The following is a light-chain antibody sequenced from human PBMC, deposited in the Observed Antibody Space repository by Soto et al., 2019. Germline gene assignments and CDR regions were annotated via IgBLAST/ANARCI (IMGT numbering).Light chain of an antibody. CDR1: QGISNY. J-gene: IGKJ1*01. V-gene: IGKV1-27*01. CDR3: QKYNSAPPWT. Sequence: DIPMTQSPSSLSSSVGDRVTITCRARQGISNYLAWYRQKPGKVPKLLIYAASTLQSGVPSRFSGSGSGTDFTLTISSLQPEDVATYYCQKYNSAPPWTFGQGTKVEIK. CDR2: AAS.